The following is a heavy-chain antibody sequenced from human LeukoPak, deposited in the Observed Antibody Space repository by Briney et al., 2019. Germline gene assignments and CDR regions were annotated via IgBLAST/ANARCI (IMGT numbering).Heavy chain of an antibody. D-gene: IGHD2-8*02. CDR3: AKDLPWSSWFDP. V-gene: IGHV3-74*01. CDR2: INTDGSST. CDR1: GFTFSSYW. Sequence: PGGSLRLSCAASGFTFSSYWMHWVRQAPGKGLVWVSRINTDGSSTSYADSVKGRFTISRDNSKNTLYLQMNSLRAEDTAVYYCAKDLPWSSWFDPWGQGTLVTVSS. J-gene: IGHJ5*02.